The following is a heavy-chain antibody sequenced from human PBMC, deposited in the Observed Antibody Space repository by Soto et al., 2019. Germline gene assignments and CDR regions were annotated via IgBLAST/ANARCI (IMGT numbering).Heavy chain of an antibody. J-gene: IGHJ4*02. CDR1: GGSISSGGYY. CDR2: IYYSGST. CDR3: ARDRAGVGNFDY. V-gene: IGHV4-31*03. Sequence: SLTCTVSGGSISSGGYYWSWIRQHPGKGLEWIGYIYYSGSTYYNPSLKSRVTISVDTSKNQFSLKLSSVTAADTAVYYCARDRAGVGNFDYWGQGTLVTVSS. D-gene: IGHD3-3*01.